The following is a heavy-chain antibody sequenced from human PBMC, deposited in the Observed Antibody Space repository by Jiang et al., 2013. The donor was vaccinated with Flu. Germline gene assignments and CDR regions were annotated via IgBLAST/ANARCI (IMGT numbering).Heavy chain of an antibody. CDR1: GFTFSSYA. CDR2: ISYDGSNK. D-gene: IGHD6-19*01. J-gene: IGHJ4*02. CDR3: ARGRILANSSGWYSRTYYFDY. Sequence: QLVESGGGVVQPGRSLRLSCAASGFTFSSYAMHWVRQAPGKGLEWVAVISYDGSNKYYADSVKGRFTISRDNSKNTLYLQMNSLRAEDTAVYYCARGRILANSSGWYSRTYYFDYWGQGTLVTVSS. V-gene: IGHV3-30-3*01.